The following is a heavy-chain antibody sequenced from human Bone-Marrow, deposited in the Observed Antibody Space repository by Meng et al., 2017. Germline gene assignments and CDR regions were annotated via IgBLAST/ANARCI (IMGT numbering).Heavy chain of an antibody. Sequence: SETLSLTCTASGGSISSSSYYWGWIRQPPGKGLEWIGSIYYSGSTYYNPSLKSRVTISVDTSKNQFSLKLSSVTAADTAVYYCARDWGYSSGWYDYWGQGTLVTVSS. CDR3: ARDWGYSSGWYDY. CDR1: GGSISSSSYY. J-gene: IGHJ4*02. D-gene: IGHD6-19*01. CDR2: IYYSGST. V-gene: IGHV4-39*07.